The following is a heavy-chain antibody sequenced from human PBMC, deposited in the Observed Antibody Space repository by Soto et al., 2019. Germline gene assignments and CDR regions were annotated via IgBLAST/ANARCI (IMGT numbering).Heavy chain of an antibody. V-gene: IGHV4-39*01. J-gene: IGHJ3*02. CDR1: SGSLRTGTYY. CDR2: IHSRGRN. D-gene: IGHD2-8*01. Sequence: QLQLPEAGPGLVKPSEAMSLTCTVSSGSLRTGTYYWGWIRQPPGKGLEWIANIHSRGRNHYNPYRETRITCAVDTSMSQFFLDLNSVTAAETAVYYCARLHNEKCVDDTFDTWGRGTVVSVST. CDR3: ARLHNEKCVDDTFDT.